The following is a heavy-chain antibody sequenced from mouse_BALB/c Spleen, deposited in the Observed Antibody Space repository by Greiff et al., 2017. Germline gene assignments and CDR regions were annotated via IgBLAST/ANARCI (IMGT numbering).Heavy chain of an antibody. CDR3: ARDRTGNYAMDY. CDR1: GFTFTDYY. CDR2: IRNKANGYTT. D-gene: IGHD4-1*01. J-gene: IGHJ4*01. Sequence: EVQLVESGGGLVQPGGSLRLSCATSGFTFTDYYMSWVRQPPGKALEWLGFIRNKANGYTTEYSASVKGRFTISRDNSQSILYLQMNTLRAEDSATYYCARDRTGNYAMDYWGQGTSVTVSS. V-gene: IGHV7-3*02.